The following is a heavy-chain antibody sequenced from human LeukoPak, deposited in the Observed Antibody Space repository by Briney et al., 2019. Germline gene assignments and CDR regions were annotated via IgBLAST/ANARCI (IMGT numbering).Heavy chain of an antibody. D-gene: IGHD2-21*01. V-gene: IGHV3-23*03. CDR2: TYSGGRT. J-gene: IGHJ4*02. CDR1: GFTFSNCA. CDR3: ASVLRGESHWVPEGFFDY. Sequence: GGSLRLSCAASGFTFSNCAMSWVRQAPEKGLEWVSVTYSGGRTYYADSVKGRSTISRDSSKNTLYLQMNSLRAEDTAVYYCASVLRGESHWVPEGFFDYWGQGNLVTVSS.